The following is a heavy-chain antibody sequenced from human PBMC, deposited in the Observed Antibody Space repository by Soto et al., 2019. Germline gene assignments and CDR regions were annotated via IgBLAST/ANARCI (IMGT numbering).Heavy chain of an antibody. CDR3: ARAPYEPLEYSSSFFDY. D-gene: IGHD6-6*01. CDR1: GGTFSSYA. J-gene: IGHJ4*02. Sequence: SVKGYCKTSGGTFSSYAISWVRQDTGQGLEWMGGIIPIFGTANYAQKFQGRVTITADESTSTAYMELSSLRSEDTAVYYCARAPYEPLEYSSSFFDYWGQGTLVTSPQ. CDR2: IIPIFGTA. V-gene: IGHV1-69*01.